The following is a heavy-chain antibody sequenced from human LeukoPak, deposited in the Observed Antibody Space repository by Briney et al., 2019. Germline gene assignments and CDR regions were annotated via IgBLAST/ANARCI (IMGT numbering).Heavy chain of an antibody. V-gene: IGHV3-7*01. CDR1: GFTFSSYW. CDR2: IKQDGSEK. Sequence: EGSLRLSCAASGFTFSSYWMSWVRQAPGKGLEWVANIKQDGSEKYYVDSVKGRFTISRDNAKNSLYLQMNSLRAEDTAVYYCASGGALRYFDWLDYWGQGTLVTVSS. J-gene: IGHJ4*02. D-gene: IGHD3-9*01. CDR3: ASGGALRYFDWLDY.